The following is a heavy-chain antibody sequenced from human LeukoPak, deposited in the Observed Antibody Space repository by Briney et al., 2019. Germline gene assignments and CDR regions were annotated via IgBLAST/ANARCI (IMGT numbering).Heavy chain of an antibody. D-gene: IGHD3-9*01. CDR2: IKQDGSEK. CDR3: ATNFDWLLLYAFDI. Sequence: GGSLRLSCAASGFTFSSYWMSWVRQAPGKGLEWVANIKQDGSEKYYVDSVKGRFTISRDNAKNSLYLQMNSLRAEDTAVYYCATNFDWLLLYAFDIWGQGTMVTVSS. V-gene: IGHV3-7*01. CDR1: GFTFSSYW. J-gene: IGHJ3*02.